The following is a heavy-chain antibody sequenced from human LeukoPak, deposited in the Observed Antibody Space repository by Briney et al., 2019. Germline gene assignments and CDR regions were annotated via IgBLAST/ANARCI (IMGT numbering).Heavy chain of an antibody. CDR3: ASTRGEFLEWLLYGEYGMDV. V-gene: IGHV1-46*01. Sequence: GASVKVSCKASGYTFTAYYMHWVRQAPGQGLEWMGIINPSGGSTSYAQKFQGRVTMTRDTSTSTVYMELSSLRSEDTAVYYCASTRGEFLEWLLYGEYGMDVWGQGTTVTVSS. CDR2: INPSGGST. J-gene: IGHJ6*02. CDR1: GYTFTAYY. D-gene: IGHD3-3*01.